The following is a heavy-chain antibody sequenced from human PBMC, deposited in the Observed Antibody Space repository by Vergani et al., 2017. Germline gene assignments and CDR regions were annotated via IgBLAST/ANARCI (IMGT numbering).Heavy chain of an antibody. Sequence: QVQLVESGGGVVQPGRSLRLSCAASGFTFSSYGMHWVRQAPGKGLEWVAVIWYDGSNKYYADSVKGRFTISRDNSKNTLYLQMNSLRAEDTAVYYCAKVGSGSYYNNFLDYWGQGTLVTVSS. CDR2: IWYDGSNK. J-gene: IGHJ4*02. D-gene: IGHD3-10*01. CDR1: GFTFSSYG. CDR3: AKVGSGSYYNNFLDY. V-gene: IGHV3-33*06.